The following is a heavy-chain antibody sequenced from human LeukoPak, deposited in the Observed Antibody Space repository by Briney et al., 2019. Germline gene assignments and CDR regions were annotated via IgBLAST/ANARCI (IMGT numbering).Heavy chain of an antibody. J-gene: IGHJ4*02. V-gene: IGHV4-39*01. D-gene: IGHD6-13*01. CDR1: GGSISSSSYY. CDR3: ARAAPGRDGGDDFDY. Sequence: PSETLSLTCTVPGGSISSSSYYWVRLRQPPGMGMEWLVSIYYRGSTYYNPSLKTRVTISVYTSKNQFSLKLSSVTAADTAVYYCARAAPGRDGGDDFDYWGQGTLVTVSS. CDR2: IYYRGST.